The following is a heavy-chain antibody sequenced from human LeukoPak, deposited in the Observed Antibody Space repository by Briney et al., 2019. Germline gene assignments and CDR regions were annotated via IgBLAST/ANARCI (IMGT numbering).Heavy chain of an antibody. D-gene: IGHD6-13*01. CDR3: AKAPRNSSTMLDY. V-gene: IGHV1-46*01. CDR1: GYTFTSYW. CDR2: INPSDGSI. Sequence: ASVKVSCKASGYTFTSYWIQWVRQAPGQGLEWMGLINPSDGSIAYAHRFQGRVTMTRDTSTSIVYMDLSSLRSEDTAVHYCAKAPRNSSTMLDYWGQGTLVTVSS. J-gene: IGHJ4*02.